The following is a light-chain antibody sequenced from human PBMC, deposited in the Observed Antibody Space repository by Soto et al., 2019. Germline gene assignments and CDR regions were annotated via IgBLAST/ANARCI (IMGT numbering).Light chain of an antibody. J-gene: IGLJ2*01. CDR3: AAWDDSLSGVV. CDR2: RNN. Sequence: QSVLTQPPSASGTPGQRVTISCSGSSSNIGSNYVYWYQQLPGTAPKLLSYRNNQRPSGVHDRFSGSKSGTSASLAISGLRSEDEADYYCAAWDDSLSGVVFGGGTKLTV. V-gene: IGLV1-47*01. CDR1: SSNIGSNY.